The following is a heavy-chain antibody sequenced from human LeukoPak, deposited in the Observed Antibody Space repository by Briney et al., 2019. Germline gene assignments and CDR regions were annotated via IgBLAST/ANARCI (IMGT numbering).Heavy chain of an antibody. CDR1: GFTFSHYW. CDR2: IKEDGSEK. CDR3: ARDASSARGSYYY. V-gene: IGHV3-7*01. Sequence: GGSLRLSCAASGFTFSHYWMSWVRQAPGKGLQWVANIKEDGSEKNYVDSVKGRFTISRDNAKNSLYLQTNSLRAEDTAVYYCARDASSARGSYYYWGQGTLVTVSS. D-gene: IGHD1-26*01. J-gene: IGHJ4*02.